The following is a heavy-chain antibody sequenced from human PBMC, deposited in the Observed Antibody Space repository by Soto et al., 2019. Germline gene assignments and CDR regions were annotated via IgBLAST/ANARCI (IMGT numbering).Heavy chain of an antibody. CDR1: GFTFSSYS. CDR2: ISSSSSTI. Sequence: GGSLRLSCAASGFTFSSYSMNWVRQAPRKGQEWVSYISSSSSTIYYADSVKGRFTISRDNAKNSLYLQMNSLRDEDTAVYYCARELRFLEWLPPQSRPTDYWAQGTLVTVSS. V-gene: IGHV3-48*02. J-gene: IGHJ4*02. D-gene: IGHD3-3*01. CDR3: ARELRFLEWLPPQSRPTDY.